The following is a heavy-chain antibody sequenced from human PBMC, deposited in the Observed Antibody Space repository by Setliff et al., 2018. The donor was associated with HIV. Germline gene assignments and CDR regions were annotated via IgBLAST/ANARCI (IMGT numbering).Heavy chain of an antibody. J-gene: IGHJ4*02. Sequence: GGSLRLSCAASGFTFSSYAIQWVRQAPGKGLEWVAVVSSDGKIRFYAESVKGRFTISRDNSKNTVYLQMDSLRVEDTAVYYCAKDWRDFDYWGQGTLVTVSS. CDR1: GFTFSSYA. CDR2: VSSDGKIR. CDR3: AKDWRDFDY. V-gene: IGHV3-30*04.